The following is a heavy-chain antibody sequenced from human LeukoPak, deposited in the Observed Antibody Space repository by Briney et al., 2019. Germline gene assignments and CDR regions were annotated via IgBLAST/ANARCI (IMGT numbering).Heavy chain of an antibody. J-gene: IGHJ4*02. CDR2: IHYSGGT. D-gene: IGHD5-12*01. Sequence: SQTLSLICTVSGGSISSGGYYWSWIRQHPGKGPEWNGNIHYSGGTYGNPSLKSRATMSVDTSKNQFSLRLTSVTAADTAVYYCARDQGGYGSFDNWGQGTLVIVSS. V-gene: IGHV4-31*03. CDR3: ARDQGGYGSFDN. CDR1: GGSISSGGYY.